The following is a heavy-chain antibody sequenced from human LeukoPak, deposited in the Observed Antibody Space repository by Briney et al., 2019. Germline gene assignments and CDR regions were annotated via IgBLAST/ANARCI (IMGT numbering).Heavy chain of an antibody. CDR2: INPSGGST. Sequence: GASVKVSCKASGYSSTSYYIHWVRLAPGQGLEWMGVINPSGGSTRYAQKFQGRVTMTRDMSTSTVYMELSSLRSEDTAVYYCAREGVSGSYLGYWGQGTLVTVSS. V-gene: IGHV1-46*01. CDR1: GYSSTSYY. D-gene: IGHD1-26*01. J-gene: IGHJ4*02. CDR3: AREGVSGSYLGY.